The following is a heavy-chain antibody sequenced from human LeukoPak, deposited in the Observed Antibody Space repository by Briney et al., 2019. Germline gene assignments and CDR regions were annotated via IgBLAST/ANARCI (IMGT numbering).Heavy chain of an antibody. D-gene: IGHD5-18*01. CDR3: ARVALDTAMPENWFDP. Sequence: SETLSLTCTVSGGSISSYYWSWIRQPPGKGLEWSGYIYYSGSTNYNPSLKSRVTISVDTSKNQFSLKLSSVTAADTAVYYCARVALDTAMPENWFDPWGQGTLVTVSS. CDR2: IYYSGST. CDR1: GGSISSYY. V-gene: IGHV4-59*01. J-gene: IGHJ5*02.